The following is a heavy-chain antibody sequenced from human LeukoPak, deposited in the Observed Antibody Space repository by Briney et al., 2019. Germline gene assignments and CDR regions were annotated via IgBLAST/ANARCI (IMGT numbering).Heavy chain of an antibody. Sequence: SETLSLTCTVSGGSISSGGYYWSWIRQHPGKGLEWIGYIYYSGSTYYNPSLKSRVTISVDTSKNQFSLKLSSVTAADTAVYYCARSCRGVGYCSGGSFFKYYFDYWGQGTLVTVSS. V-gene: IGHV4-31*03. CDR1: GGSISSGGYY. D-gene: IGHD2-15*01. CDR2: IYYSGST. J-gene: IGHJ4*02. CDR3: ARSCRGVGYCSGGSFFKYYFDY.